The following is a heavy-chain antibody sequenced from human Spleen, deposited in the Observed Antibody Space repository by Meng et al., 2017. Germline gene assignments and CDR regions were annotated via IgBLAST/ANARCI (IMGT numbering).Heavy chain of an antibody. CDR3: ARGGTVVNLGY. CDR2: IYHGGDT. V-gene: IGHV4/OR15-8*02. J-gene: IGHJ4*02. CDR1: GGSISSIDW. Sequence: QVRLQESGPGLVKPAGTLSLTCVVSGGSISSIDWWSWVRQPPGKGLEWIGEIYHGGDTNYNPSLKSRVTIAIDRSKNQFSLKLSSVTAADTAVYYCARGGTVVNLGYWGPGTLVTVSS. D-gene: IGHD4-23*01.